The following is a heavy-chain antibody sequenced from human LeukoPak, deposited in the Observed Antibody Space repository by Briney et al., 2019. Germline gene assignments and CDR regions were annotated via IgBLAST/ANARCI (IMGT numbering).Heavy chain of an antibody. Sequence: ASVKVSCKASGYTFTSYAISWVRQAPGQGLEWMGWINTNTGNPTYAQGFTGRFVFSLDTSVSTAYLQISSLKAEDTAVYYCAREGGVRFLEWLLYYTYWGQGTLVTVSS. CDR3: AREGGVRFLEWLLYYTY. CDR1: GYTFTSYA. V-gene: IGHV7-4-1*02. CDR2: INTNTGNP. J-gene: IGHJ4*02. D-gene: IGHD3-3*01.